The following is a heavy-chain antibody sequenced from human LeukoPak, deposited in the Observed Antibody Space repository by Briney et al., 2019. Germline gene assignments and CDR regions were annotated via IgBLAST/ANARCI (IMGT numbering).Heavy chain of an antibody. Sequence: GGSLRLSCAASGFMFSSYWMNWVRQAPGKGLEWVANIKQGGSEKYYVDSVKGRFSISRDNAKNSLYLQMNSLRAEDTAVYYCARDVDRARNKDYWGQGTLVTISS. CDR2: IKQGGSEK. CDR3: ARDVDRARNKDY. D-gene: IGHD1/OR15-1a*01. CDR1: GFMFSSYW. J-gene: IGHJ4*02. V-gene: IGHV3-7*01.